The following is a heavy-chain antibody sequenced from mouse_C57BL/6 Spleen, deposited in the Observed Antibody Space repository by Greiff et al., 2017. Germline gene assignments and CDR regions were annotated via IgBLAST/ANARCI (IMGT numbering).Heavy chain of an antibody. J-gene: IGHJ3*01. CDR2: LYPGEGDT. V-gene: IGHV1-80*01. D-gene: IGHD4-1*01. CDR3: ARSNWDGAY. CDR1: GYAFSSYW. Sequence: QVHVKQSGAELVKPGASVKISCKASGYAFSSYWMNWVKQRPGKGLEWIGQLYPGEGDTNYNGKFKGKATLTADKSSSTAYMQLSSLTSEDSAVYFCARSNWDGAYWGQGTLVTVSA.